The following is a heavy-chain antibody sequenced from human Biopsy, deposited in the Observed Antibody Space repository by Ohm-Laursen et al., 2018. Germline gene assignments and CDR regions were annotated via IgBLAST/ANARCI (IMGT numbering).Heavy chain of an antibody. Sequence: GTLSLTCTVSGGSISSGYWSWSRQTPGPGLEWNGYIYYSGSTNYNPSLKSRVTISVDTSKNQFSLRLNSVTAADTAVYYCARATNSTGWPYYYFYGMDVWGQGTTVTVSS. CDR1: GGSISSGY. J-gene: IGHJ6*02. V-gene: IGHV4-59*01. D-gene: IGHD2/OR15-2a*01. CDR3: ARATNSTGWPYYYFYGMDV. CDR2: IYYSGST.